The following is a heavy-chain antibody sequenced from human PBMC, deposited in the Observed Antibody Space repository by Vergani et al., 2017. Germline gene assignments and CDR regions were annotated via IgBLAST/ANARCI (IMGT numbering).Heavy chain of an antibody. D-gene: IGHD1-26*01. Sequence: QVQLQESGPGLLKPSQTLSLTCSVAGDSISSGNYYWNWIRQPAGKGLEWMGRIYSSWSTSYNPSIKSRITMSLDTSKNQFSLCLSSVTAADTAVYYCARGTFLHAFDNWGKGTVVTVSS. J-gene: IGHJ3*02. V-gene: IGHV4-61*02. CDR1: GDSISSGNYY. CDR2: IYSSWST. CDR3: ARGTFLHAFDN.